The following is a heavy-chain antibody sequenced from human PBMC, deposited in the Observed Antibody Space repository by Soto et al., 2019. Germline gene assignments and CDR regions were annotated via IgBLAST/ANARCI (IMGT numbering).Heavy chain of an antibody. CDR2: IYYSGRT. D-gene: IGHD5-18*01. J-gene: IGHJ3*02. CDR1: GDSIFGGDYY. V-gene: IGHV4-30-4*01. CDR3: ARDVDSTILKPNDAFGI. Sequence: SETLSLTCTVSGDSIFGGDYYWSWIRQAPGKGLQWVGSIYYSGRTYYNPSLESRIAMTVDTSQNQFSVKLSSVTAADSAVYFCARDVDSTILKPNDAFGIWGQGSMVTVSS.